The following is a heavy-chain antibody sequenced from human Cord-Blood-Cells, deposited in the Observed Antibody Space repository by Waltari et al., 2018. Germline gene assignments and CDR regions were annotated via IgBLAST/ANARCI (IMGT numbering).Heavy chain of an antibody. CDR3: ARDRATGTTYYYYGMDV. J-gene: IGHJ6*02. CDR2: ISYDGSNK. CDR1: GFTFSSYA. V-gene: IGHV3-30-3*01. D-gene: IGHD1-1*01. Sequence: QVQLVESGGGVVQPGRSLRLSCAASGFTFSSYAMHWVRQAPGKGLEWVAVISYDGSNKYYADSVKGRFTIAGDNSKTTRYLQMNSLRAEDTAVYYCARDRATGTTYYYYGMDVWGQGTTVTVSS.